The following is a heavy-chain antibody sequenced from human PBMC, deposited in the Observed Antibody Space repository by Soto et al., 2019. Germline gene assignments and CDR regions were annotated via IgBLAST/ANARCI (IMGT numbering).Heavy chain of an antibody. V-gene: IGHV3-21*06. CDR1: GFTFTRYS. Sequence: RGSLSLACAASGFTFTRYSMNWVRQAPGKGLEWVSSISITTNYIYYGDSMKGRFTISRDNAKNSLYLEMNSLRAEDAAVYYCARESEDLTSNFDYWGQGTLVTVSS. CDR2: ISITTNYI. CDR3: ARESEDLTSNFDY. J-gene: IGHJ4*02.